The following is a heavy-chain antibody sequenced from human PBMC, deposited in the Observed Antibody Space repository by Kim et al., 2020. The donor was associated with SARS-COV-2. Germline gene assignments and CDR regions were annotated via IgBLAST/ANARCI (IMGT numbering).Heavy chain of an antibody. Sequence: GGSLRLSCAASGFTFSSYSMNWVRQAPGKGLEWVSSISSSSSYIYYADSVKGRFTISRDNAKNSLYLQMNSLRAEDTAVYYCARPLAISGGIDYWGQGTLVTVSS. D-gene: IGHD3-3*01. CDR2: ISSSSSYI. V-gene: IGHV3-21*01. J-gene: IGHJ4*02. CDR1: GFTFSSYS. CDR3: ARPLAISGGIDY.